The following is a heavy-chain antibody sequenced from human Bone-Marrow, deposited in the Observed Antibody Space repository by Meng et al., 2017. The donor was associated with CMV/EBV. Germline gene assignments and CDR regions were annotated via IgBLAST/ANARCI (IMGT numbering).Heavy chain of an antibody. D-gene: IGHD3-10*01. CDR2: IRFDGSHK. V-gene: IGHV3-30*02. Sequence: GESLKISCAASGFSFSSYGMHWVRRAPGKGLEWLSFIRFDGSHKFYSDSVKGRFAISRDNSNNTVFLQMNSLRVEDTALYYCAKLYYYGSGSNYWGQGTLVTAS. J-gene: IGHJ4*02. CDR3: AKLYYYGSGSNY. CDR1: GFSFSSYG.